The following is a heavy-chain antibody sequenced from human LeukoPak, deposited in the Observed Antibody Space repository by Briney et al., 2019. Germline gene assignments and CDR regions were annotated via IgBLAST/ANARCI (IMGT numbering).Heavy chain of an antibody. D-gene: IGHD4-17*01. J-gene: IGHJ3*02. CDR3: ARGYGETADSRRAFDI. CDR1: GFTFSTYW. CDR2: IDSDGSST. Sequence: GGSLRLSCAASGFTFSTYWMHWVRQAPGKGLVWVSRIDSDGSSTSYAASVKGRFTISRDNAKNTLYLQMNSLRAEDTAVYYCARGYGETADSRRAFDIWGQGTMVTVSS. V-gene: IGHV3-74*01.